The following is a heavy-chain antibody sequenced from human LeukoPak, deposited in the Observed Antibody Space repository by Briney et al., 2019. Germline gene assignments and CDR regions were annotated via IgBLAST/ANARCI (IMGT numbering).Heavy chain of an antibody. V-gene: IGHV3-7*01. J-gene: IGHJ5*02. CDR3: ARDEWGRYCSSTSCYRYNWFDP. CDR2: IKQDGSEK. D-gene: IGHD2-2*02. Sequence: GGSLRLSCAASGFTFSSYWMSWVRQAPGKGLEWVANIKQDGSEKYYVDSVKGRFTISRDNAKNSLYLQMNSLRAEDTAVYYCARDEWGRYCSSTSCYRYNWFDPWGQGTLVTVSS. CDR1: GFTFSSYW.